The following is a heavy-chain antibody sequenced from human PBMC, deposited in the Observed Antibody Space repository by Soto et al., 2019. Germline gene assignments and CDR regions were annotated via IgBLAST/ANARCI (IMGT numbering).Heavy chain of an antibody. V-gene: IGHV3-33*01. Sequence: GGSLRLSCAASGFAFSTYGMHWVRQIPGKGLQWVAIIWYDGSIKYYADSVKGRFTISRDNSKNTLFLQMNSLRDEDTAVYYCARIDCTGNNCNPYYHYGMDVWGQGTTVTVSS. CDR2: IWYDGSIK. CDR3: ARIDCTGNNCNPYYHYGMDV. D-gene: IGHD2-8*02. J-gene: IGHJ6*02. CDR1: GFAFSTYG.